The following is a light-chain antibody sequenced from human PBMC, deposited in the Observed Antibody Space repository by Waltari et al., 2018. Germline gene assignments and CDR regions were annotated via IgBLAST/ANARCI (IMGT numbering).Light chain of an antibody. J-gene: IGKJ2*01. Sequence: DIQMTQSPSSLSASVGDRVTITCRTGQSINTYLNWYQQKPGKDPRFLIYSASTLLSWVPSRFSGSGSGTYFTLTINGLQAEDSATYYCQQSYSPPFTFGQGTSLEI. CDR3: QQSYSPPFT. V-gene: IGKV1-39*01. CDR2: SAS. CDR1: QSINTY.